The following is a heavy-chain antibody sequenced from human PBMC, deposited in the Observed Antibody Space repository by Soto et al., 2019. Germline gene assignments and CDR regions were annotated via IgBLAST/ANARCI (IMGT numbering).Heavy chain of an antibody. D-gene: IGHD3-10*01. CDR3: ARDRVRGVMDY. CDR2: IIPILGIA. V-gene: IGHV1-69*08. Sequence: QVQLVQSGAEVKKPGSSVKVSCKASGGTFSSYTISWVRQAPGQGLEWMGRIIPILGIANYAQKFQGRVTITADKSTSTAYMELSILRSEDTAVYYCARDRVRGVMDYWGQGTLVTVSS. CDR1: GGTFSSYT. J-gene: IGHJ4*02.